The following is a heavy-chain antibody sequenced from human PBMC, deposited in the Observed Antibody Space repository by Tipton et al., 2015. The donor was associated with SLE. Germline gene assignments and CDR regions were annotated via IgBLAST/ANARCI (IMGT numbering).Heavy chain of an antibody. CDR3: ARDAGPRDYFDF. J-gene: IGHJ4*02. V-gene: IGHV4-38-2*02. CDR2: VHHSGST. CDR1: GYSISSGYR. Sequence: TLSLTCSVSGYSISSGYRWGWIRQSPGKGLEWIGSVHHSGSTYYNPSLKSRVAISVDKSKNQFSRKVNFGTAADTAVYYCARDAGPRDYFDFWGQGTLVTVSS.